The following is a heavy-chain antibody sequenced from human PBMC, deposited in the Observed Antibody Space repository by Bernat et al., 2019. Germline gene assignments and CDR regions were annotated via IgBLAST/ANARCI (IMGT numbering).Heavy chain of an antibody. CDR3: ARAGRHSTLWGWFDP. CDR2: ISYDGSNT. CDR1: GFTFSEFA. V-gene: IGHV3-30*09. D-gene: IGHD3-16*01. J-gene: IGHJ5*02. Sequence: QVQLVESGGGVVQPGRSLRLSCAASGFTFSEFAMHWVRQAPGKGLEWLAVISYDGSNTYYTESVKGRLAISRDNTKNTLYLRMISLRAEDTALFFCARAGRHSTLWGWFDPWGQGTLVTVSS.